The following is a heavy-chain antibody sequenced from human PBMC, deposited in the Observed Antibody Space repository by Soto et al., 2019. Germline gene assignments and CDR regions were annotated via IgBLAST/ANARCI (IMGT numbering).Heavy chain of an antibody. CDR2: INSDGSST. Sequence: GGSLRLSCAASGFTFSSYWMHWVRQGPGKGLVWVSHINSDGSSTTYADSVKGRFTISRDNAKNTLYPQMNSLRAGDTAVYYCTRDLSGAFDYWGQGTLVTVSS. CDR3: TRDLSGAFDY. V-gene: IGHV3-74*01. CDR1: GFTFSSYW. D-gene: IGHD2-15*01. J-gene: IGHJ4*02.